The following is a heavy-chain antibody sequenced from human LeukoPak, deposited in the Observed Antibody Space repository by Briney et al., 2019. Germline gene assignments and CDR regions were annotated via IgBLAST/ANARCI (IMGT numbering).Heavy chain of an antibody. Sequence: GGSLRLSCAASGFTFSSYAMSWLRQAPGKELEGVSVISSSSGYTYYVDSMGGRFTISRDNSMNTLYLKINYLTDGDMVVYYCEKDSGRRQLVYFHYRGQGALVTVSS. J-gene: IGHJ4*02. V-gene: IGHV3-23*01. D-gene: IGHD2-15*01. CDR3: EKDSGRRQLVYFHY. CDR2: ISSSSGYT. CDR1: GFTFSSYA.